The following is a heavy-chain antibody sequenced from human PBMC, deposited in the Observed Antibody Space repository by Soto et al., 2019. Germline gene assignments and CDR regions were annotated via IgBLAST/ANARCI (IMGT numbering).Heavy chain of an antibody. Sequence: GGSLRLSCAASGFTFGNYAMHWVRQAPGKGLEYVSAISSNGNSTYYADSVKGRFTISRDNSMNTLYLQMGSLRAEDMAVYYCARDRTAAPPSYYMDVWGKGTTVTVSS. D-gene: IGHD6-13*01. J-gene: IGHJ6*03. CDR1: GFTFGNYA. V-gene: IGHV3-64*02. CDR2: ISSNGNST. CDR3: ARDRTAAPPSYYMDV.